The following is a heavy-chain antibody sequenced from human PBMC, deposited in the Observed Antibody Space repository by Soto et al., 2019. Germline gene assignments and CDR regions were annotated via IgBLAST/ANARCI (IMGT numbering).Heavy chain of an antibody. CDR1: GASITSGGYY. CDR3: ARAENERAGICRPPDY. J-gene: IGHJ4*02. Sequence: QVQLQESGPGLVKPSQTLSLTCTVSGASITSGGYYWSWIRQHPGKGLEWIGYIYYSVTTYYNPSLKSRVIISVDTAKNQFSLTLSSVTAADTAVYYCARAENERAGICRPPDYWGQGTLVTVSS. CDR2: IYYSVTT. D-gene: IGHD2-15*01. V-gene: IGHV4-31*03.